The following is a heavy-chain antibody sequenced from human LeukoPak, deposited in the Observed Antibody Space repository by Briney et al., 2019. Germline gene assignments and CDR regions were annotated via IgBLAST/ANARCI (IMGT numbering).Heavy chain of an antibody. CDR2: IYYSGST. D-gene: IGHD3-10*01. CDR1: GGSISSYY. Sequence: SETLSLTCTVSGGSISSYYWSWIRQPPGKGLDWIGYIYYSGSTNYNPSLKSRVTISVDTSKNQFSLKLSSVTAADTAVYYCARASGSYYKGDYYYYIDVWGKGTTVTLSS. CDR3: ARASGSYYKGDYYYYIDV. J-gene: IGHJ6*03. V-gene: IGHV4-59*01.